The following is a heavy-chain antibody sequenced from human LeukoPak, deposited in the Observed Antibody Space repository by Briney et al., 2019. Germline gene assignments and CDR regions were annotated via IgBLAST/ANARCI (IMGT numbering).Heavy chain of an antibody. Sequence: SSQTLSLTCTVSGGSISSGASYWTWIRQHPGKGLEWIGYIYYTGNTYYNPSLKSRVTMSLDTSQNQFSLKLSSVTAADTAVYYCARYCSGDRCVISRFDFWGQGTAVTVSS. CDR2: IYYTGNT. CDR1: GGSISSGASY. D-gene: IGHD2-15*01. CDR3: ARYCSGDRCVISRFDF. V-gene: IGHV4-31*02. J-gene: IGHJ4*02.